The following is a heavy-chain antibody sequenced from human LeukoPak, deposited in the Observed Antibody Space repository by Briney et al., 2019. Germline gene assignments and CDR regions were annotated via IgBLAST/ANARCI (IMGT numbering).Heavy chain of an antibody. D-gene: IGHD1-1*01. CDR1: GFIFSSYG. CDR3: AKDHSPPDWNDGHDAFDI. V-gene: IGHV3-30*02. Sequence: PGGSLRLSCAASGFIFSSYGMHWVRQAPGKGLEWVAFIRSDGSIKYYADSVKGRFTISRDNSKNTLYLQMNSLRAEDTAVYYCAKDHSPPDWNDGHDAFDIWGQGTMVTVSS. J-gene: IGHJ3*02. CDR2: IRSDGSIK.